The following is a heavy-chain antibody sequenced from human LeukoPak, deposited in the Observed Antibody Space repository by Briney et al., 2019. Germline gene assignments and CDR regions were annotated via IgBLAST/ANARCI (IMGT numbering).Heavy chain of an antibody. V-gene: IGHV4-59*01. J-gene: IGHJ6*03. Sequence: SETLSLTCTVSGDSLSSYYWTWIRQPPGKGLEWIGYVFYSGRTNYNSSLESRVTISIDTSKNQFSLKLSSVTAADTAVYYCARTTEGGYTYGYFYYYYMDVWGKGTTVTISS. CDR2: VFYSGRT. D-gene: IGHD5-18*01. CDR1: GDSLSSYY. CDR3: ARTTEGGYTYGYFYYYYMDV.